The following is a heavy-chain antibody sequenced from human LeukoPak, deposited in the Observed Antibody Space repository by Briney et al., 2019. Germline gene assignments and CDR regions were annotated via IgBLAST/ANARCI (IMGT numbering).Heavy chain of an antibody. CDR2: IYYSGST. J-gene: IGHJ4*02. CDR3: ARGEGSPDLD. V-gene: IGHV4-59*08. Sequence: KPSETLSLTCTVSAYSITSNHWGWIRQPPGKGLEWIGYIYYSGSTNYNLSLQSRVTMSIDTSKNQLSLKLSSVTAADTAMYYCARGEGSPDLDWGQGTLVTVSS. CDR1: AYSITSNH. D-gene: IGHD1-26*01.